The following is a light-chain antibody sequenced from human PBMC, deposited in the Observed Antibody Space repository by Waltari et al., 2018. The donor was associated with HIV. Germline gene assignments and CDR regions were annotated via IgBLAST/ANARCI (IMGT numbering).Light chain of an antibody. CDR3: SSYAGSNNFKV. CDR2: EVN. CDR1: SSDVGGYTF. J-gene: IGLJ2*01. Sequence: QSALTQPPSASGSPGQSVTIPCTGTSSDVGGYTFVSWYQQHPGKAPKLMIYEVNKRPSGVPDRFSGSKSGNTASLTVSGLQAEDEADYYCSSYAGSNNFKVFGGGTKLTVL. V-gene: IGLV2-8*01.